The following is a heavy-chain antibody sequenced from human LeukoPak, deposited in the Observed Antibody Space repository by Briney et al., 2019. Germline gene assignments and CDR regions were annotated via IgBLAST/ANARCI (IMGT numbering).Heavy chain of an antibody. CDR2: MNPNSGNT. J-gene: IGHJ5*02. CDR3: ARGPYYYGSGSYYTDNWFDP. D-gene: IGHD3-10*01. CDR1: GYTFTSYD. Sequence: GASVKVSCKASGYTFTSYDINWVRQAPGQGLEWMGWMNPNSGNTGYAQKFQGRVTMTRNTSISTAYMELSSLRSEDTAVYCCARGPYYYGSGSYYTDNWFDPWGQGTLVTVSS. V-gene: IGHV1-8*01.